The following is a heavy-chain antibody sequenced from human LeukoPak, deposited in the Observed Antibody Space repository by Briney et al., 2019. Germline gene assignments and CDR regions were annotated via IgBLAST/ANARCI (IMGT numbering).Heavy chain of an antibody. D-gene: IGHD6-6*01. Sequence: PGGSLRLSCAASGFTFSSYAMHWVRQAPGKGLEWVAVISYDGSNKYYADSVKGRFTISRDNSKNTLYLQMNSLRAEDTAVYYCAKDPRTYSSSAYWGQGTLVTVS. CDR1: GFTFSSYA. J-gene: IGHJ4*02. V-gene: IGHV3-30-3*01. CDR2: ISYDGSNK. CDR3: AKDPRTYSSSAY.